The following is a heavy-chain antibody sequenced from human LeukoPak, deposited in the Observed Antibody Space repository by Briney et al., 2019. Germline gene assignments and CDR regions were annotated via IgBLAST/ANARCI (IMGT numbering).Heavy chain of an antibody. Sequence: ASVKVSCKASGKTFTGYYMHWVRQAPGQRLEWMGWINPNSGGTNYAQKFQGRVTMTRDTSISTAYMELSRLRSDDTAVYYCARRGVYYDSSGYYYCFDYWGQGTLVTVSS. D-gene: IGHD3-22*01. CDR3: ARRGVYYDSSGYYYCFDY. CDR1: GKTFTGYY. J-gene: IGHJ4*02. V-gene: IGHV1-2*02. CDR2: INPNSGGT.